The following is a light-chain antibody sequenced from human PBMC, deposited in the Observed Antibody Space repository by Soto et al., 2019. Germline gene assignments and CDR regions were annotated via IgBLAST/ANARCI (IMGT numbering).Light chain of an antibody. J-gene: IGLJ1*01. Sequence: QSVLTQPASVSGSPGHSITISCTGTSSDIGGYNYVSWYQQHPDKAPKLVIYDVSDRPSGISHRFSGSKSGNTASLTISGLQAEDEADYYCSSYTSGSSYVFGTGTKVTVL. V-gene: IGLV2-14*01. CDR1: SSDIGGYNY. CDR2: DVS. CDR3: SSYTSGSSYV.